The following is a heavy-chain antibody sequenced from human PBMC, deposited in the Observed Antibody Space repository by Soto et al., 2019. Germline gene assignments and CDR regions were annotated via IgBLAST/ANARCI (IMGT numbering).Heavy chain of an antibody. V-gene: IGHV4-59*12. CDR3: ARGWGSREVFDY. Sequence: SETLSLTCTVSGGSISSYYWSWIRQPPGKGLEWIGYIYYSGSTNYNPSLKSRVTISVDTSKNQFSLKLSSVTAADTAVYYCARGWGSREVFDYWGQGTLVTVSS. D-gene: IGHD6-13*01. J-gene: IGHJ4*02. CDR1: GGSISSYY. CDR2: IYYSGST.